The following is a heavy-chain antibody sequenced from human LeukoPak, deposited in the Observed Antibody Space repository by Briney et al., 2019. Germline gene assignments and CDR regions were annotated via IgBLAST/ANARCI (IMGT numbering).Heavy chain of an antibody. D-gene: IGHD3-3*01. CDR3: ARDRYSYDH. CDR2: IYSGDNT. Sequence: PGGSLRLSCAASGFTVSNNYMSWVRQAPGKGLEWVSVIYSGDNTYYVESVKGRFTISRDNSKNTLFLQMNRLRAEDTALYYCARDRYSYDHWGQGILVTVSS. CDR1: GFTVSNNY. V-gene: IGHV3-66*01. J-gene: IGHJ4*02.